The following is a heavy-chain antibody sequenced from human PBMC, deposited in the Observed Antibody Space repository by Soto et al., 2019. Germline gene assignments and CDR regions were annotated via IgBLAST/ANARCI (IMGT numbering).Heavy chain of an antibody. CDR1: GGSISSGDYY. V-gene: IGHV4-30-4*01. CDR3: ARVKARGRYFDY. Sequence: PSETLSLTCTVSGGSISSGDYYWSWIRQPPGKGLEWIGYIYYSGSTYYNPSLKSRVTISVDTSKNQFSLKLSSMTAADTAVYYCARVKARGRYFDYWGQGTLVTVSS. J-gene: IGHJ4*02. CDR2: IYYSGST. D-gene: IGHD3-10*01.